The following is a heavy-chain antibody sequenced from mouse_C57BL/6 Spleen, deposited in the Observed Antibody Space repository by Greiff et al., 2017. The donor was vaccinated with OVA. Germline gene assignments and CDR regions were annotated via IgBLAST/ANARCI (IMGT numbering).Heavy chain of an antibody. J-gene: IGHJ3*01. CDR1: GYSITSGYY. CDR2: ISYDGSN. V-gene: IGHV3-6*01. D-gene: IGHD3-2*02. Sequence: EVQVVESGPGLVKPSQSLSLTCSVTGYSITSGYYWNWIRQFPGNKLEWMGYISYDGSNNYNPSLKNRISITRDTSKNQFFLKLNSVTTEDTATYYCAREGTWDSSGAWFAYWGQGTLVTVSA. CDR3: AREGTWDSSGAWFAY.